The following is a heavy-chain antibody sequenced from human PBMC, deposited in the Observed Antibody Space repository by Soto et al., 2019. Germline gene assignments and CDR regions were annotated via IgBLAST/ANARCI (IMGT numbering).Heavy chain of an antibody. V-gene: IGHV3-74*01. Sequence: GGSLRLSCAASGFTFSSYWMHWVRQAPGKGLVWVSRINSDGSSTSYADSVKGRFTISRDNAKNTLYLQMNSLRAEDTAVYYCARDWGITMVRGVSGWFDPWGQGTLVTVSS. J-gene: IGHJ5*02. CDR1: GFTFSSYW. D-gene: IGHD3-10*01. CDR2: INSDGSST. CDR3: ARDWGITMVRGVSGWFDP.